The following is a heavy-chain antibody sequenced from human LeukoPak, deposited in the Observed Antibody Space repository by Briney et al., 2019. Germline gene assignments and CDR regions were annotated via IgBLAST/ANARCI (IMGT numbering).Heavy chain of an antibody. Sequence: ASVKVSCKTSGYTFTSHYMHWVRQAPGQGLEWMGVINPSDHFTRYAQKFQGRVTMTRDLSTSTAYMELSSLRSEDTAVYYCASAMYFNSSAGSVYLDVWGKGTTVTVSS. CDR2: INPSDHFT. D-gene: IGHD2-2*01. V-gene: IGHV1-46*01. J-gene: IGHJ6*04. CDR3: ASAMYFNSSAGSVYLDV. CDR1: GYTFTSHY.